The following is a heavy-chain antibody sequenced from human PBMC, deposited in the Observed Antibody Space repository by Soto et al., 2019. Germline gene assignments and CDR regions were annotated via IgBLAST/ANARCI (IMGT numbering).Heavy chain of an antibody. Sequence: SETLSLTCAVSGGSISSSNWWSWVRQPPGKGLEWIGEIYHSGSTNYNPSLKSRVTISVDKSKNQFSLKLSSVTAADTAVYYCARDQRRYDFWSGYVGGYYGMDVWGQGTTVT. D-gene: IGHD3-3*01. CDR3: ARDQRRYDFWSGYVGGYYGMDV. CDR1: GGSISSSNW. CDR2: IYHSGST. J-gene: IGHJ6*02. V-gene: IGHV4-4*02.